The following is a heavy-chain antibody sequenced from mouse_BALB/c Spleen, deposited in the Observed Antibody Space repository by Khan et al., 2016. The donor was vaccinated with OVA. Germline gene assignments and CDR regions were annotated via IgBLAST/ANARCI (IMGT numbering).Heavy chain of an antibody. CDR3: ARAGWDVFAY. Sequence: QVQLQQSGPELVKPGASAKMSCKASGYVFTDYVMNWVKQRNGQGLEWIGQIYPGSDSTYYNEKFKGKATLTADRSSSTAYMQLRNLTSEDYAYYFCARAGWDVFAYWGQGTLVTVSA. CDR1: GYVFTDYV. J-gene: IGHJ3*01. V-gene: IGHV1-77*01. D-gene: IGHD4-1*01. CDR2: IYPGSDST.